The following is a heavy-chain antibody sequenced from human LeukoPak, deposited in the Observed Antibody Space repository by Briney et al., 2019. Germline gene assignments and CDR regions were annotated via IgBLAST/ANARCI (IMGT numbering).Heavy chain of an antibody. J-gene: IGHJ4*02. D-gene: IGHD3-22*01. V-gene: IGHV1-2*02. CDR2: INPNSGGT. CDR1: GYTFTGYY. CDR3: AIGPSGYSDYFDY. Sequence: ASVKVSCKASGYTFTGYYMHWVRQAPGQGLEWMGWINPNSGGTNYAQKFQGRVTMTRDTSISTAYMELSRLRSDDTAVYSCAIGPSGYSDYFDYWGQGTLVTVSS.